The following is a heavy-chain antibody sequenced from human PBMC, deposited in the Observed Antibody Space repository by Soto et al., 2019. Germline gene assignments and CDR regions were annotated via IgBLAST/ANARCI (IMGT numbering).Heavy chain of an antibody. Sequence: QVQLQESGPGLVKPSETLSLTCTVSGGSISSYYWSWIRQPPGKGLEWIGYIYYSGSTNYNPSLKSRVTISVDTSKNQFSLKLSSVTAADTAVYYCARALLWFGEMWFDPWGQGTLVTVSS. CDR3: ARALLWFGEMWFDP. CDR1: GGSISSYY. CDR2: IYYSGST. J-gene: IGHJ5*02. D-gene: IGHD3-10*01. V-gene: IGHV4-59*01.